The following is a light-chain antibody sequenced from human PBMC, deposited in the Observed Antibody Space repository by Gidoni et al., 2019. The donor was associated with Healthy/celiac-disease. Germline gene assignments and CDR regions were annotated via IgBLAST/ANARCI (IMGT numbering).Light chain of an antibody. CDR1: SSDVGGYNY. CDR3: SSYTSSSTLDWV. Sequence: QSALPQPASVSGSPGQSITISCTGTSSDVGGYNYVSWYQQHPGKAPKLMIYDVSNRPSGVSKRFSGSKSGNTASLTISGLQAEDEADYYCSSYTSSSTLDWVFGGGTKLTVL. J-gene: IGLJ3*02. V-gene: IGLV2-14*03. CDR2: DVS.